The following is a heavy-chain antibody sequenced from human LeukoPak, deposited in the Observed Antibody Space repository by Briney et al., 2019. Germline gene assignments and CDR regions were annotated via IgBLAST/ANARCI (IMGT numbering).Heavy chain of an antibody. CDR3: ARDLLNDEGSSYFFDQ. CDR2: ISKSSDRI. D-gene: IGHD2-2*01. CDR1: GFTFSSYS. Sequence: GGSLRLSCAASGFTFSSYSMNWVRQAPGKGLEWVSYISKSSDRIYHADSVKGRFTISRDNAKNSLYLQMDSLRAEDTAVYYCARDLLNDEGSSYFFDQWGQGTLVTISS. J-gene: IGHJ4*02. V-gene: IGHV3-48*04.